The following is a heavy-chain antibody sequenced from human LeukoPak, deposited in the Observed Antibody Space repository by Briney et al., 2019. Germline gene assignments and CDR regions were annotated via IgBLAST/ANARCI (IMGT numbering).Heavy chain of an antibody. Sequence: GGSLRLSCAASGFTFSSYEMNWVRQAPGKGLEGVSYISSSCSTIYYADSVKGRFTISRDNAKNSLYLQMNSLRAEDTAVYYCARVSGSSWSGYSLGYWGQGTLVTVSS. J-gene: IGHJ4*02. CDR2: ISSSCSTI. V-gene: IGHV3-48*03. CDR3: ARVSGSSWSGYSLGY. CDR1: GFTFSSYE. D-gene: IGHD6-13*01.